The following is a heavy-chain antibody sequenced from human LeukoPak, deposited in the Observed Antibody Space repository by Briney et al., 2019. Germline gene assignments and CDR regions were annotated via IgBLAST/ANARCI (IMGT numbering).Heavy chain of an antibody. V-gene: IGHV1-2*02. CDR2: INPKSGGT. D-gene: IGHD3-22*01. Sequence: ASVKVSCKASGYTFTAYYMHWVRQAPGQGLEWMGWINPKSGGTNYAQKFQGRVTMIRDTSVKTAYMELSSLRSDDTAVYYCVRGDYYDRGVYYYDWGQGTLVTVSS. CDR3: VRGDYYDRGVYYYD. J-gene: IGHJ4*02. CDR1: GYTFTAYY.